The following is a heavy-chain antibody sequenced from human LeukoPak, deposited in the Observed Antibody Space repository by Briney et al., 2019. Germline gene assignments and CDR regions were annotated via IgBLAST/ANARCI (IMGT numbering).Heavy chain of an antibody. D-gene: IGHD4-17*01. CDR2: IKQDGSEK. V-gene: IGHV3-7*01. J-gene: IGHJ6*03. CDR3: ARGGRAVTTVYYYYYYYMDV. Sequence: GGSLRLSCAASGFTFSSYWMSWVRQAPGKGLEWVANIKQDGSEKYYVDAVKGRFTISRDNAKNTLYLQMNSLRAEDTAIYYCARGGRAVTTVYYYYYYYMDVWGKGTTVTISS. CDR1: GFTFSSYW.